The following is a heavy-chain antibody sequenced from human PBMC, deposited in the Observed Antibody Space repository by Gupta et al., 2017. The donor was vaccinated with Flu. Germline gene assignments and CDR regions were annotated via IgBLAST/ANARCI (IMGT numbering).Heavy chain of an antibody. CDR1: GYSISSGYY. CDR2: IYHSGST. V-gene: IGHV4-38-2*02. D-gene: IGHD3-10*01. Sequence: QVQLQESGPGLVKPSETLSLTCAVSGYSISSGYYWGWIRQPPGKGLEWIGSIYHSGSTYYNPSLKSRVTISVVTSKNQFSLKLSSVTAADTAVYYCARDGDGSGIGINWFDPWGQGTLVTVSS. J-gene: IGHJ5*02. CDR3: ARDGDGSGIGINWFDP.